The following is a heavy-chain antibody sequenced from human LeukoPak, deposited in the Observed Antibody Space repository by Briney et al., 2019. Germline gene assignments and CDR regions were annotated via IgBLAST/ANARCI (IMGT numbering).Heavy chain of an antibody. Sequence: GASVKVSCKASGGTFSSYAISWVRQAPGQGLEWMGGIIPIFGTANYAQKFQGRVTITADKSTSTAYMELSSLRSEDTAVYYCARSSGYEHHYYYYYMDVWGKGTTVTVSS. D-gene: IGHD5-12*01. V-gene: IGHV1-69*06. CDR2: IIPIFGTA. CDR3: ARSSGYEHHYYYYYMDV. J-gene: IGHJ6*03. CDR1: GGTFSSYA.